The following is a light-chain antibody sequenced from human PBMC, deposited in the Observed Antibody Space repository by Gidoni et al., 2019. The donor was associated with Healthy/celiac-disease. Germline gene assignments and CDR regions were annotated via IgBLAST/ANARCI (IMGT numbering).Light chain of an antibody. CDR1: QGISNY. J-gene: IGKJ3*01. Sequence: DIQMTQSPSSLSASVGDRVTITCRASQGISNYLAWYQQKPGKVPKLLIYAASTLQSGVPSRFSGSGSGTDFTLTISSLQPEDVATYYCQKYNSVPGITFXPXTKVDIK. CDR3: QKYNSVPGIT. CDR2: AAS. V-gene: IGKV1-27*01.